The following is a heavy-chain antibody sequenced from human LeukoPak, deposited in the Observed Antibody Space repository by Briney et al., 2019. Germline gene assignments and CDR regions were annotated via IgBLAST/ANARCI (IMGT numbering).Heavy chain of an antibody. V-gene: IGHV4-59*01. J-gene: IGHJ5*02. CDR1: GGSISNYY. Sequence: NPSETLSLTCTVSGGSISNYYWTWIRQPPGKGLEWIGYIYYSGSTNYNPSLKSRVTISVDTSKNQFSLKLSSVTAADTAVYYCARARVVVAATGWFDPWGQGTLVTVSS. D-gene: IGHD2-15*01. CDR2: IYYSGST. CDR3: ARARVVVAATGWFDP.